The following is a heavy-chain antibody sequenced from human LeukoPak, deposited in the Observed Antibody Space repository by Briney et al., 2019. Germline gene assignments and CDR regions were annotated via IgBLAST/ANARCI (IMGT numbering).Heavy chain of an antibody. J-gene: IGHJ4*02. CDR2: ISYDGSNK. D-gene: IGHD6-13*01. CDR1: GFTFSSYA. CDR3: ARPLTYSSSWFVDY. Sequence: GGSLRLFCAASGFTFSSYAMHWVRQAPGKGLEWVAVISYDGSNKYYADSVKGRFTISRDNSKNTLYLQMNSLRAEDTAVYYCARPLTYSSSWFVDYWGQGTLVTVSS. V-gene: IGHV3-30-3*01.